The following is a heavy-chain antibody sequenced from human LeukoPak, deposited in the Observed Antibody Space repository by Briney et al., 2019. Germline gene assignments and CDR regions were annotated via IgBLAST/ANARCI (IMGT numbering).Heavy chain of an antibody. CDR3: ARVNINNWHSCDY. V-gene: IGHV4-4*02. CDR2: IYHSGSP. CDR1: GGSISSTNW. Sequence: SETLSLTCAVSGGSISSTNWWGWVRQPPGKGLEWIGEIYHSGSPNYNPSLKSRVTISVDKSRNHFSLNLSSVTAADTAVYYCARVNINNWHSCDYWGQGTLVTVSS. D-gene: IGHD1-1*01. J-gene: IGHJ4*02.